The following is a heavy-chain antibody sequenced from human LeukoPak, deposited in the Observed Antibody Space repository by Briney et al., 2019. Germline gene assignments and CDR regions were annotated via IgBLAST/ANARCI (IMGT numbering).Heavy chain of an antibody. CDR2: MKGDGSEI. CDR1: GFTFSTYW. D-gene: IGHD3-16*01. J-gene: IGHJ3*01. CDR3: ARPAYTAAYDL. V-gene: IGHV3-7*01. Sequence: GGSLRLSCAASGFTFSTYWMTWVRQAPGKGLEWVANMKGDGSEIHYVDSVKGRFTISRDNAKNSLYLQMNSLRAEDTAVYYCARPAYTAAYDLWGQGTMVTVSS.